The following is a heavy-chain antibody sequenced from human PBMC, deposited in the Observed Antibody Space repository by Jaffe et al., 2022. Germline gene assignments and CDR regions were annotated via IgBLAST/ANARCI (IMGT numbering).Heavy chain of an antibody. CDR3: ARGYYGDYERYYYYYMDV. V-gene: IGHV1-3*01. Sequence: QVQLVQSGAEVKKPGASVKVSCKASGYTFTSYAMHWVRQAPGQRLEWMGWINAGNGNTKYSQKFQGRVTITRDTSASTAYMELSSLRSEDTAVYYCARGYYGDYERYYYYYMDVWGKGTTVTVSS. CDR1: GYTFTSYA. J-gene: IGHJ6*03. D-gene: IGHD4-17*01. CDR2: INAGNGNT.